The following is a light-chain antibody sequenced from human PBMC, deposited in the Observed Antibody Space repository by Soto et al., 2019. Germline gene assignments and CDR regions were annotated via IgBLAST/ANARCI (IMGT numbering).Light chain of an antibody. J-gene: IGKJ5*01. CDR2: GAS. V-gene: IGKV3-15*01. CDR3: QQYKSWPPIT. Sequence: VMTQSPATLSVSPVERSTVSFSASQSVRSNLALYQQKPGQAHSLLIYGASTRATGVPDRFSGTGSGTEFTLTISSLKSEDYAVYYCQQYKSWPPITFGQGTPLEIK. CDR1: QSVRSN.